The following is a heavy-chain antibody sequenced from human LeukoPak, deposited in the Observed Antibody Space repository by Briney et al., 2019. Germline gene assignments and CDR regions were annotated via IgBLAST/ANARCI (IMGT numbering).Heavy chain of an antibody. V-gene: IGHV3-30*02. Sequence: GGSLRLSCAASGFTFSSYGMHWVRQAPGKGLERVAFIRYDGSNKYYADSVKGRFTISRDNSKNTLYLQMNSLRAEDTAVYYCAKDRQWLGSFDYWGQGTLVTVSS. CDR3: AKDRQWLGSFDY. CDR1: GFTFSSYG. CDR2: IRYDGSNK. J-gene: IGHJ4*02. D-gene: IGHD6-19*01.